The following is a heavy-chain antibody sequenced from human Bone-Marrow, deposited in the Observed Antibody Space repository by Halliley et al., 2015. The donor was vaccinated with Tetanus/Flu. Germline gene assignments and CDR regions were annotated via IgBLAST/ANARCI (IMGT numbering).Heavy chain of an antibody. CDR3: ATLDLLGGDTDD. V-gene: IGHV1-69*06. D-gene: IGHD1-26*01. J-gene: IGHJ4*02. CDR1: RATFSSNT. Sequence: QVQLVQSGAEVKKAGSTVKVSCKTSRATFSSNTFTWVRQASGQGLEWMGAIIPTLRTTNYAQRFQGRVTITADRSSSTSYMGLSGLTPEDTAVYYCATLDLLGGDTDDWGPGTLVTVSS. CDR2: IIPTLRTT.